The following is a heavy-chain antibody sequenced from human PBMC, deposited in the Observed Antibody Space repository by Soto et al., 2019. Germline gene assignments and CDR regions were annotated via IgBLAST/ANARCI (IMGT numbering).Heavy chain of an antibody. CDR1: GYTFTSYY. V-gene: IGHV1-46*01. Sequence: ASVKVSSKASGYTFTSYYMHWVRQAPGQGLEWMGIINPSGGSTSYAQKFQGRVTMTRDTSTSTVYMELSSLRSEDTAVYYCARVGSSGYWTYYYYYGMDVWGQGTTVTVSS. CDR3: ARVGSSGYWTYYYYYGMDV. D-gene: IGHD3-22*01. J-gene: IGHJ6*02. CDR2: INPSGGST.